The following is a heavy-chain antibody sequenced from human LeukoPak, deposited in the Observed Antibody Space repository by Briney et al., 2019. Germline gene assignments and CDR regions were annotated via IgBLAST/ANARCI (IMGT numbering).Heavy chain of an antibody. CDR3: ARGKGGSGYSIDY. CDR2: INTDGRST. Sequence: GGSLRLSCAASGFTFRSNWMHWVRQVPGKALVWVSRINTDGRSTGYADSVKGRFTISRDNAENTLYLQMNSLRAEDTAVYYCARGKGGSGYSIDYWGQGTLVTVSS. V-gene: IGHV3-74*01. D-gene: IGHD3-3*01. CDR1: GFTFRSNW. J-gene: IGHJ4*02.